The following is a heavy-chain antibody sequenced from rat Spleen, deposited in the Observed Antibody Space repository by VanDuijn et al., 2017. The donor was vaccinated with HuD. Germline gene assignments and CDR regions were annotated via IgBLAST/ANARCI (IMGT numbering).Heavy chain of an antibody. J-gene: IGHJ2*01. D-gene: IGHD1-1*01. CDR3: ARHPDYSNYFDY. Sequence: EVQLVESGGGLVQPGRSLKLSCAASGFTFSSFPMAWVRQAPTKGLEWVATISYDGRRIYYRDSVKGRFTISRDNAKSTLYLQMDSLRSEDTATYYCARHPDYSNYFDYWGQGVMVTVSS. CDR2: ISYDGRRI. V-gene: IGHV5-29*01. CDR1: GFTFSSFP.